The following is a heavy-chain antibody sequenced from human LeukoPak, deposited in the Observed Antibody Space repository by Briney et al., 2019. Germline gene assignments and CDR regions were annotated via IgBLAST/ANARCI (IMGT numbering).Heavy chain of an antibody. CDR3: ARAREFYSDSNAYEV. CDR2: IYSSGRT. Sequence: ASQTLSLTCTISGTSITSGSYFWGWIRQPAGNELEWLGLIYSSGRTNYNPSLKSRVTFSVDTSKNQFSLKLRSVTAADTAVYYCARAREFYSDSNAYEVWGQGTRVTVSS. J-gene: IGHJ3*01. CDR1: GTSITSGSYF. D-gene: IGHD3-22*01. V-gene: IGHV4-61*02.